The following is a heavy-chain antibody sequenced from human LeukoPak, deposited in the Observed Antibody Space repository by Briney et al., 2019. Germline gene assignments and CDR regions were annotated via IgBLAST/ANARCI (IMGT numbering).Heavy chain of an antibody. Sequence: GGSLRLSCAASGFIFSTYVMSWVRQAPGKGPEWVSGMSGFGGSTYYADSVKGRFTISRDNSKNTLYLQMNSLRAEDTAVYYCAKCYDSSGYLLDYYYMDVWGKGTTVTVSS. CDR1: GFIFSTYV. J-gene: IGHJ6*03. CDR2: MSGFGGST. D-gene: IGHD3-22*01. CDR3: AKCYDSSGYLLDYYYMDV. V-gene: IGHV3-23*01.